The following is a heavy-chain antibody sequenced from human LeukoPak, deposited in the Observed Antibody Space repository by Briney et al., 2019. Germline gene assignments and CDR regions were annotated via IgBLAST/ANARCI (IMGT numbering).Heavy chain of an antibody. CDR2: ISSGSSFI. Sequence: PGGSLRLSCAASGFNFGSYAVNWVRQAPGKGLEWVSSISSGSSFIYYADSVKGRFTISKDNAKNSLYLQMNSLRAEDTAIYYCARDQGGERWFDPWGQGTLGTVSS. V-gene: IGHV3-21*01. CDR3: ARDQGGERWFDP. D-gene: IGHD3-16*01. J-gene: IGHJ5*02. CDR1: GFNFGSYA.